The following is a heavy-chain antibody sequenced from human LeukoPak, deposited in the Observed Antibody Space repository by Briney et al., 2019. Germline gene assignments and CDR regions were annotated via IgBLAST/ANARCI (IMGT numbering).Heavy chain of an antibody. D-gene: IGHD3-10*01. CDR3: VTKASISGVKRY. V-gene: IGHV3-74*01. CDR2: INSDGTST. Sequence: GGSLRLSCAASGLTFSNYWMHWVRHAPGKGLMWVSHINSDGTSTTYADSVKGRFTISRDNARNTLYLQMNSLRAEDTAVYYCVTKASISGVKRYWGQGTLVTVSS. J-gene: IGHJ4*02. CDR1: GLTFSNYW.